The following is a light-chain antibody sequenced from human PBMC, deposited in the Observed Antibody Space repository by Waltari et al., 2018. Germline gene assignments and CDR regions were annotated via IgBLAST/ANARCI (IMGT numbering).Light chain of an antibody. Sequence: DIKMTQSPSSLSASVGDRVTITCRASQSISSYLNWYQQKPGKAPKLLNYAASSLQSGVPSRCSGSGSGTDFTLTISSLQPEDVATYYWQQNYSTSWTFGQGTKVEIK. V-gene: IGKV1-39*01. CDR1: QSISSY. CDR2: AAS. J-gene: IGKJ1*01. CDR3: QQNYSTSWT.